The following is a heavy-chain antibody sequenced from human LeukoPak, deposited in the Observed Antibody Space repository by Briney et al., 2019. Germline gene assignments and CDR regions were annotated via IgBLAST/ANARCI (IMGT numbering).Heavy chain of an antibody. J-gene: IGHJ3*02. D-gene: IGHD6-13*01. V-gene: IGHV4-39*07. Sequence: PSETLSLTCAVSGASISGSGYYLGWIRQPPGKGLEWIGEINHSGSTNYNPSLKSRVTISVDTSKNQFSLKLSSVTAADTAVYYCARGIAAAEFYAFDIWGQGTMVTVSS. CDR2: INHSGST. CDR1: GASISGSGYY. CDR3: ARGIAAAEFYAFDI.